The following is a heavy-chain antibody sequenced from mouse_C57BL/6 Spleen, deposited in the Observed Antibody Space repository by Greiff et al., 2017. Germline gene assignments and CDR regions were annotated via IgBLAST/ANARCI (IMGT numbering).Heavy chain of an antibody. CDR1: GFTFSDYG. J-gene: IGHJ3*01. V-gene: IGHV5-17*01. CDR3: ARDYSNYWFAY. D-gene: IGHD2-5*01. CDR2: ISSGSSTN. Sequence: EVMLVESGGGLVKPGGSLKLSCAASGFTFSDYGMHWVRQAPEKGLEWVAYISSGSSTNYYADTVKGRFTISRDNAKNTLFLQMTSLRSEDTAMYYCARDYSNYWFAYWGQGTLVTVSA.